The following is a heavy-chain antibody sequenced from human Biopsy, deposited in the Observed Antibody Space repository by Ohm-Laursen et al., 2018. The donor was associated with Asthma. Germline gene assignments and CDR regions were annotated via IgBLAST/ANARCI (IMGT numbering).Heavy chain of an antibody. J-gene: IGHJ4*02. CDR2: IYYSGST. CDR1: GGSISSSSYY. Sequence: SETLSLTCAVSGGSISSSSYYWGWIRRPPGKGLEFIGTIYYSGSTYYNPSLKSRVTLSVDASKYQFSLKLTSVTAADTAVYYCVSPPGYWGQGTRVTVSS. V-gene: IGHV4-39*01. CDR3: VSPPGY.